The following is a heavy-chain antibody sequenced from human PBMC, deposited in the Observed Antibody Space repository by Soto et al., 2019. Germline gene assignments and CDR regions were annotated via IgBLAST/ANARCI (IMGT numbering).Heavy chain of an antibody. J-gene: IGHJ4*02. CDR2: IIPIFGTA. CDR3: AKLNNYDSSGYYYEDFDY. CDR1: GGTFSSYA. Sequence: QVPLVQSGAEVKKPGSSVKVSCKASGGTFSSYAISWVRQAPGQGLEWMGGIIPIFGTANYAQKFQGRVTITADESTSTAYMELSSLRSEDTAVYYCAKLNNYDSSGYYYEDFDYWGQGTLVTVSS. V-gene: IGHV1-69*01. D-gene: IGHD3-22*01.